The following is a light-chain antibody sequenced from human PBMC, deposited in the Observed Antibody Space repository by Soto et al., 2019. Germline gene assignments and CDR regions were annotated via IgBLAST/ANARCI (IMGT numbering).Light chain of an antibody. CDR1: SSDVGSYNL. Sequence: QSALTQPASVSGSPGQSITISCTGTSSDVGSYNLVSWYQQHPGKAPKLMIYEGSKRPSGVSNRFSGSESGNTASLTISGLQAEDEADYCCCSYAGSSTWVFGGGTKLTVL. CDR2: EGS. J-gene: IGLJ3*02. CDR3: CSYAGSSTWV. V-gene: IGLV2-23*01.